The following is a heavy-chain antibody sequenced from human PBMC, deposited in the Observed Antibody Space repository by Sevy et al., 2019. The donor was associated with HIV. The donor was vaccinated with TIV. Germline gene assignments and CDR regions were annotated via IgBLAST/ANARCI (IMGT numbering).Heavy chain of an antibody. Sequence: GGSLRLSCAASGFTFSSYSMNWVRQAPGKGLEWVSSISSSSYIYYADSVKGRFTISRDNAKNSLYLQMNSLRAEDTAVYYCARSPLWFGELTTFDYWGQGTLVTVSS. D-gene: IGHD3-10*01. CDR3: ARSPLWFGELTTFDY. CDR2: ISSSSYI. CDR1: GFTFSSYS. J-gene: IGHJ4*02. V-gene: IGHV3-21*01.